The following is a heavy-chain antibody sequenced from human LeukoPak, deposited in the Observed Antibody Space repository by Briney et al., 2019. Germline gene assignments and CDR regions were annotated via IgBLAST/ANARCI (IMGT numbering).Heavy chain of an antibody. CDR1: GYTFTSYY. V-gene: IGHV1-46*01. CDR3: AREKRDSGSYYYFDY. D-gene: IGHD1-26*01. CDR2: INPSSGST. J-gene: IGHJ4*02. Sequence: ASVKVSCKASGYTFTSYYMHWVRQAPGQGLEWMGIINPSSGSTSYAQKFQGRVTMTRDTSTSTVYMELSSLRSEDTAVYYCAREKRDSGSYYYFDYWGQGTLVTVSS.